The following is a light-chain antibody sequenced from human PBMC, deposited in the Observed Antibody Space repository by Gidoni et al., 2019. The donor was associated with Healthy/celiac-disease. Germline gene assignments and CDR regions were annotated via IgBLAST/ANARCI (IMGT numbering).Light chain of an antibody. V-gene: IGLV2-14*01. Sequence: QSALPQPASVSGSPGQSITISCTGTSRDVGGYNYVSWYQQHPGKAPKLLIYEVSNRPAGVSNRFSGSKSGNTASLTISGLQAEDEADYYCSSYTSSSPSFGPGTKVTVL. J-gene: IGLJ1*01. CDR3: SSYTSSSPS. CDR2: EVS. CDR1: SRDVGGYNY.